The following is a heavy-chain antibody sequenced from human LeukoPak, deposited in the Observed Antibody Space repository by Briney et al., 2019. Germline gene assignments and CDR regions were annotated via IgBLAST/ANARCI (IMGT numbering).Heavy chain of an antibody. V-gene: IGHV3-23*01. CDR3: AKISEFWETCGGDCYADY. D-gene: IGHD2-21*01. J-gene: IGHJ4*02. CDR2: ISGSGGST. Sequence: GGSLRLSCAASGLTFSSYAMSWVRQAPGKGLEWVSAISGSGGSTYYADSVKGRFTISRDNSKSTLYLQMNSLRAEDTAVYYCAKISEFWETCGGDCYADYWGQGTLVTVSS. CDR1: GLTFSSYA.